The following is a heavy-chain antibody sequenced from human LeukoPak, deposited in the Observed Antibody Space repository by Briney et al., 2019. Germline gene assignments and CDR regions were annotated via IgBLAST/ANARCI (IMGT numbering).Heavy chain of an antibody. V-gene: IGHV3-30*02. J-gene: IGHJ4*02. CDR1: GFTFSSYG. CDR3: AKSPVVWWEPTPEYYFDY. D-gene: IGHD2-15*01. Sequence: GGSLRLSCAASGFTFSSYGMHWVRQAPGKGLEWVAFIRYDGSNKYYADSVKGRFTISRDNSKNTLYLQMNSLRAEDTAVYYCAKSPVVWWEPTPEYYFDYWGQGTLVTVSS. CDR2: IRYDGSNK.